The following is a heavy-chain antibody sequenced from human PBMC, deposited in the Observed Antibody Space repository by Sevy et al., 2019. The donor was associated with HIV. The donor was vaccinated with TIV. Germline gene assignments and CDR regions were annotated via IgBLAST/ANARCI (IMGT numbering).Heavy chain of an antibody. J-gene: IGHJ4*02. CDR3: ARLVGYCSGGRCSIIDF. CDR2: ISYDARKK. Sequence: GGSLRLSCAASGFGLSNHAMIWVRQAPGKGLEWVAGISYDARKKYYADSVRGRFTISRDDSKNTLYLQMNSLTTEDTPVYYCARLVGYCSGGRCSIIDFWGQGTLVTVSS. V-gene: IGHV3-30*01. CDR1: GFGLSNHA. D-gene: IGHD2-15*01.